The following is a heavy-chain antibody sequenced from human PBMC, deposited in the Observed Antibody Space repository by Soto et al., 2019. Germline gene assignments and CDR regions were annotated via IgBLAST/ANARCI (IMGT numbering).Heavy chain of an antibody. CDR3: AKNMGVAVADYYYYYGMDV. V-gene: IGHV1-69*13. J-gene: IGHJ6*02. D-gene: IGHD6-19*01. CDR1: GGTFSSYA. Sequence: ASVKISCKASGGTFSSYAISWVRQAPGQGPEWMGGIIPIFGTANYAQKFQGRVTITADESTSTAYMELSSLRSEDTAVYYCAKNMGVAVADYYYYYGMDVWGQGTTVTVSS. CDR2: IIPIFGTA.